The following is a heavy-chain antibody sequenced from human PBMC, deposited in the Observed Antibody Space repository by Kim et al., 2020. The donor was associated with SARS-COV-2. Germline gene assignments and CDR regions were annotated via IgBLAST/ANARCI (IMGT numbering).Heavy chain of an antibody. J-gene: IGHJ4*02. V-gene: IGHV3-48*03. CDR2: ISISGSTI. Sequence: GGSLRLSCAASGFTFSSYEMNWVRQDPGKGLEWVSYISISGSTIYYADTVKGRFTISRDNAKNSLYLQMNSLRAEDTAVYYCARDTTLRYFDPAPFAYWGQGTLVTVSS. D-gene: IGHD3-9*01. CDR1: GFTFSSYE. CDR3: ARDTTLRYFDPAPFAY.